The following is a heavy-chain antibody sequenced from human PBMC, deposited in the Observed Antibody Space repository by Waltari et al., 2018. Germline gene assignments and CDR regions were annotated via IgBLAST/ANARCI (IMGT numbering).Heavy chain of an antibody. D-gene: IGHD2-15*01. Sequence: QVQRHASGPGLAKPSETLSLTCPVPGASVTGYYWSWIRQPPGKGLEWIGHLYYNGNTDYNPSLKSRVTISIDTSKNKFSLKVTSGTAAETDVYYVAREIYGGNSRPYDSWGQGALVTVPS. V-gene: IGHV4-59*02. CDR2: LYYNGNT. CDR3: AREIYGGNSRPYDS. CDR1: GASVTGYY. J-gene: IGHJ4*02.